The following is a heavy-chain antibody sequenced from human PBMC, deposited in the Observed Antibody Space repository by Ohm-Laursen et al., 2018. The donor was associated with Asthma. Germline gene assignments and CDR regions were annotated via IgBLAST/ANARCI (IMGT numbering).Heavy chain of an antibody. J-gene: IGHJ6*02. D-gene: IGHD3-3*01. CDR1: GFTFSSYS. V-gene: IGHV3-48*01. Sequence: LRLSCAASGFTFSSYSMNWVRQAPGKGLEWVSYISSSSSTIYYADSVKGRFTISRDNAKNSLYLQMNSLRAEDTAVYYCARGEAISLYYYYYGMDVWGQGTTVTVSS. CDR3: ARGEAISLYYYYYGMDV. CDR2: ISSSSSTI.